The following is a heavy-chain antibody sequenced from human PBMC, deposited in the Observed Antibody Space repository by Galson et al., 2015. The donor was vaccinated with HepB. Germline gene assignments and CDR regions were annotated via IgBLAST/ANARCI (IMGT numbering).Heavy chain of an antibody. CDR3: ARGPKYSSSWYDFLSPHYYYYYGMDV. J-gene: IGHJ6*02. D-gene: IGHD6-13*01. CDR2: IYHSGST. CDR1: GGSISSSNW. V-gene: IGHV4-4*02. Sequence: SETLSLTCAVSGGSISSSNWWSWVRQPPGKGLEWIGEIYHSGSTNYNPSLKSRVTISVDKSKNQFSLKLSSVTAADTAEYYCARGPKYSSSWYDFLSPHYYYYYGMDVWGQGTTVTVSS.